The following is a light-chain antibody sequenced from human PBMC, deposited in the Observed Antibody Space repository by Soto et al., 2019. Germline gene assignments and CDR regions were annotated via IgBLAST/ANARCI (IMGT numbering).Light chain of an antibody. J-gene: IGLJ1*01. CDR1: SSDVGAYNY. CDR3: FSYTSSGTYV. CDR2: EVS. Sequence: QSVLTQPASVSGPPGQSITISCTGTSSDVGAYNYVSWYQQHPGKAPKLMIYEVSNRPSGVSNRFSGSKSGNTASLTISGLQAEDETDYYCFSYTSSGTYVFGTGTKVTV. V-gene: IGLV2-14*01.